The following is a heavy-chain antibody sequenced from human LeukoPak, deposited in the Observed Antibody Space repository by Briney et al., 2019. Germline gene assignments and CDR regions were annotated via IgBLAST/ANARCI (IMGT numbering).Heavy chain of an antibody. Sequence: PGGSLRLSCAASGFTFSSYGMSWVRQAPGKGLEWVSAISGSGGSTYYADSAKGRFTISRDNSKNTLYLQMNSLRAEDTAVYYCARDRIQLWLRDAFDIWGQGTMVTVSS. J-gene: IGHJ3*02. V-gene: IGHV3-23*01. CDR2: ISGSGGST. CDR3: ARDRIQLWLRDAFDI. CDR1: GFTFSSYG. D-gene: IGHD5-18*01.